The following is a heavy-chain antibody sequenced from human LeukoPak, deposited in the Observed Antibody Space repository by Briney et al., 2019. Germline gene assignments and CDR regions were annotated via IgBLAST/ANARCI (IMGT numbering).Heavy chain of an antibody. V-gene: IGHV4-39*07. Sequence: SETLSLTCNVSGVSISSGSNYWGWIRQPPGKTLEWIGSIYSSGSTNYNPSLKSRVTISVDTSKNQFSLKLSSVTAAGTAVYYCARAYSSSVYFQDWGQGTLVTVSS. CDR2: IYSSGST. D-gene: IGHD6-13*01. J-gene: IGHJ1*01. CDR1: GVSISSGSNY. CDR3: ARAYSSSVYFQD.